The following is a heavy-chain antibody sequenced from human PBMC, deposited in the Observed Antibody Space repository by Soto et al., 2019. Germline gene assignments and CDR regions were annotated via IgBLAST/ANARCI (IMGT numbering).Heavy chain of an antibody. V-gene: IGHV3-15*01. Sequence: PGGSLRLSCAASGFTFSNAWMSWVRQAPGKGLEWVGRIKSKTDGGTTDYAAPVKGRSTISRDDSKNTLYLQMNSLKTEDTAVYYCTTDGFHPATGGYFDYWGQGTLVTVSS. CDR2: IKSKTDGGTT. J-gene: IGHJ4*02. D-gene: IGHD3-16*01. CDR3: TTDGFHPATGGYFDY. CDR1: GFTFSNAW.